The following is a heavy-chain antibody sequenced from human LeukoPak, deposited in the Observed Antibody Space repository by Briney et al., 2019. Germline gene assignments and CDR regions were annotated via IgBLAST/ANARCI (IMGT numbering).Heavy chain of an antibody. CDR2: INTDGSIT. V-gene: IGHV3-74*01. CDR1: GFTFSSYW. CDR3: ARKNLDYLNNPDY. J-gene: IGHJ4*02. Sequence: TGGSLRLSCAASGFTFSSYWMHWVRQAPGKGLVWVARINTDGSITGYTDSVKGRFAISRDNAKNTLDLQMNSLRVEDSAVYYCARKNLDYLNNPDYWGQGTLVTVSP. D-gene: IGHD3/OR15-3a*01.